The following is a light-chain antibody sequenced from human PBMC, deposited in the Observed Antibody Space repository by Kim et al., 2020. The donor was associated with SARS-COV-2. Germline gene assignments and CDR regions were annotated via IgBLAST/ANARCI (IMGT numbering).Light chain of an antibody. V-gene: IGKV3-11*01. CDR1: QSVRSY. CDR2: NAS. Sequence: LSPGERATLSCRASQSVRSYLAWYQQKPGQAPRLLISNASNRATGVPARFSGSGSGADFTLTISSLEPEDFAVYYCQQRSNWALTFGGGTKVDIK. J-gene: IGKJ4*01. CDR3: QQRSNWALT.